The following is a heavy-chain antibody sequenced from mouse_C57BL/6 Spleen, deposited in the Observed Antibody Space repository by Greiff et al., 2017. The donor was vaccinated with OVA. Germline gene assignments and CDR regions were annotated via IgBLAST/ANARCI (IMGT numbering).Heavy chain of an antibody. J-gene: IGHJ1*03. CDR2: INYDGSST. Sequence: EVQLVESEGGLVQPGSSMKLSCTASGFTFSDYYMAWVRQVPEKGLEWVANINYDGSSTYYLDSLKSRFIISRDNAKNILYLQMSSLKSEDTATYYCARDRDGNNWYFDVWGTGTTVTVSS. V-gene: IGHV5-16*01. CDR1: GFTFSDYY. CDR3: ARDRDGNNWYFDV. D-gene: IGHD2-1*01.